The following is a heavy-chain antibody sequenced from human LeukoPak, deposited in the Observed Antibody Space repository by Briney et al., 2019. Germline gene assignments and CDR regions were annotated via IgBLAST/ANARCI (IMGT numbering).Heavy chain of an antibody. CDR2: IIYTGKT. CDR1: GGSVYTSDYY. J-gene: IGHJ4*02. Sequence: SETLSLTCTVSGGSVYTSDYYWGWVRQPPGKGPEWIGDIIYTGKTNYSPSLKSRVSISIDTSKNQFSLKLTSVTAADTAVYYCARVFDSWGQGTLVTVSS. CDR3: ARVFDS. V-gene: IGHV4-39*07.